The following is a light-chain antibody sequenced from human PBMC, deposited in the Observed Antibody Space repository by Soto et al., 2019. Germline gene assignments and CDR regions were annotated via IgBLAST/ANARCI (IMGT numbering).Light chain of an antibody. CDR1: QSITTW. V-gene: IGKV1-5*01. J-gene: IGKJ1*01. CDR3: QQYGSSWS. Sequence: DIQMSQSPSTLSASVGDRVTITCRASQSITTWLAWYQQKPGKAPNLLIYDASILESGVPPRFSGSGSGTEITLTISSLQPDDFATYYCQQYGSSWSFGQGTKVEIE. CDR2: DAS.